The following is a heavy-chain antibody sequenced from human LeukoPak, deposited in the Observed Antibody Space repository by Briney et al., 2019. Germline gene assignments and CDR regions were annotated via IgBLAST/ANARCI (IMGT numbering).Heavy chain of an antibody. CDR2: ISGGGDIT. V-gene: IGHV3-23*01. D-gene: IGHD1-26*01. CDR3: AKGGKWDVTPFDY. Sequence: GGSLRLSCAASGFNFANHAMSWVRQTAGKGLEWVSAISGGGDITYYADSVKGRFTISRDNSKNTLYLQVNSLRAEDTAVYYCAKGGKWDVTPFDYWGQGTLVTVSS. J-gene: IGHJ4*02. CDR1: GFNFANHA.